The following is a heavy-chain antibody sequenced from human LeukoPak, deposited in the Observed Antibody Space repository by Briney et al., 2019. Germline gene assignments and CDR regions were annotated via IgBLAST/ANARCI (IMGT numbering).Heavy chain of an antibody. Sequence: PGGSLRLSCAASGFTFSSFGMSWVRQAPGKGLEWVAFIRYDGSNKYYADSVKGRFTISRDNSKNTLYLQMNSLRAEDTAVYYCAKDGGSGSYLLNWGQGTLVTVSS. V-gene: IGHV3-30*02. CDR2: IRYDGSNK. J-gene: IGHJ4*02. CDR1: GFTFSSFG. CDR3: AKDGGSGSYLLN. D-gene: IGHD3-10*01.